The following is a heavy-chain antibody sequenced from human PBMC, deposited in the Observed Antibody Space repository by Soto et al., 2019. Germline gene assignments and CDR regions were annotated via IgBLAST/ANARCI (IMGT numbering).Heavy chain of an antibody. J-gene: IGHJ6*02. CDR2: ISGSGGST. V-gene: IGHV3-23*01. CDR3: AKAPYAEDYDFDGMDV. CDR1: GFTFSSYA. Sequence: GSLRLSCAASGFTFSSYAMSWVRQAPGKGLEWVSAISGSGGSTYYADSVKGRFTISRDNSKNTLYLQMNSLRAEDTAVYYCAKAPYAEDYDFDGMDVWGQGTTVTVSS. D-gene: IGHD3-3*01.